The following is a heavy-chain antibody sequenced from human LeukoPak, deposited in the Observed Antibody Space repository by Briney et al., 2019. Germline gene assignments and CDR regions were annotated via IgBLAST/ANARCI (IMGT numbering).Heavy chain of an antibody. CDR3: ARDLGAVAGQFWFDP. Sequence: ASVKVSCKASGYTFTGYYMHWVRQAPGQGLEWMGWIGPNSGGTNYAQKFQGRVTMTRDTSISTAYMELSRLRSDDTAVYYCARDLGAVAGQFWFDPWGQGTLVTVSS. CDR2: IGPNSGGT. D-gene: IGHD6-19*01. V-gene: IGHV1-2*02. CDR1: GYTFTGYY. J-gene: IGHJ5*02.